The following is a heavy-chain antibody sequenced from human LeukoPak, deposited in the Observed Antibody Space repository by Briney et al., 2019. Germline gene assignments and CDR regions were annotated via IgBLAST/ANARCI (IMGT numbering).Heavy chain of an antibody. CDR1: GYTFMNYA. V-gene: IGHV1-18*01. CDR3: ARVNFDILSGYYIPHIFDI. CDR2: ITAYNGNT. J-gene: IGHJ3*02. Sequence: ASVKVSCKTSGYTFMNYAITWVRQAPGQGLEWMGWITAYNGNTNYAQKLQDRVTMTTDTSTSTAYMELRSLRSDDTAVYFCARVNFDILSGYYIPHIFDIWGQGTMVTVSS. D-gene: IGHD3-9*01.